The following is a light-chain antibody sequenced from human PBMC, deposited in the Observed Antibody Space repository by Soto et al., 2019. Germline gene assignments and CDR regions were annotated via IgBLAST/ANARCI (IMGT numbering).Light chain of an antibody. V-gene: IGLV2-14*01. J-gene: IGLJ3*02. CDR2: KVN. Sequence: QSALTQPASVSGSPGQPITISCTGTSSDVGAYNYVSWYQLHPGKAPKLMIYKVNNRPSGVSHRFSGSKSGNTASLTFSGLQPEDEADYYCSSYASSGAVVFGGGTKLTVL. CDR3: SSYASSGAVV. CDR1: SSDVGAYNY.